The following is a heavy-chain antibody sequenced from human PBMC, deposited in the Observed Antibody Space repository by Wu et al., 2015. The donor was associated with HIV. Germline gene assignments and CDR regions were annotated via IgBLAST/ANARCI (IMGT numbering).Heavy chain of an antibody. CDR3: AREAADPYYYYGMDV. CDR1: GYTFTGYY. V-gene: IGHV1-2*02. D-gene: IGHD6-25*01. Sequence: QVQLVQSGAEVKKPGASVKVSCKASGYTFTGYYMHWVRQAPGQGLEWMGWINPNSGGTNCAQKFQGRVTMTRDTSISTAYMELSRLRSDDTAVYYCAREAADPYYYYGMDVWGQGTTVTVSS. CDR2: INPNSGGT. J-gene: IGHJ6*02.